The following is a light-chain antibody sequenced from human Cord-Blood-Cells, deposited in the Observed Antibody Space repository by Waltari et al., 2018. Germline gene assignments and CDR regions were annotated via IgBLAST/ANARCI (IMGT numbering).Light chain of an antibody. CDR2: EVS. J-gene: IGLJ1*01. CDR3: CSYVGSSV. Sequence: QSALTQPASVSGSPGQSITISCTGTSSDVGSYNLVSWYQQHPGKAPKLMIYEVSKRPSGVSNRFSGSKSGNTASLTISGLQAEDEADYYCCSYVGSSVFGTGTKVTVL. CDR1: SSDVGSYNL. V-gene: IGLV2-23*02.